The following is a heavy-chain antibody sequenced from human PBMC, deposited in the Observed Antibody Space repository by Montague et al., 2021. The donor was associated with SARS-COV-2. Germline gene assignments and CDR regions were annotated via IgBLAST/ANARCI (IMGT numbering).Heavy chain of an antibody. J-gene: IGHJ4*02. V-gene: IGHV4-34*01. CDR3: ARHYSATLPAVY. CDR2: ISHSGST. D-gene: IGHD2-15*01. Sequence: SETLSLTCAVYGGSFSGYYWSWIRQPPGKGLEWIGEISHSGSTNYNPSLTSRVTMSVDTSKNQSSLKVNSVTAADTAVYYCARHYSATLPAVYWGQGTLVTVSS. CDR1: GGSFSGYY.